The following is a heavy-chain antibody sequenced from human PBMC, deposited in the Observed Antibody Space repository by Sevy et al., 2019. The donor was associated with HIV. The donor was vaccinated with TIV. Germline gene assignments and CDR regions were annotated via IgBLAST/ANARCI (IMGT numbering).Heavy chain of an antibody. D-gene: IGHD2-15*01. CDR2: ISSSSSYI. CDR3: ARGLERYCSGGSCYFRPYFDY. Sequence: GGSLRLSCAASGFTFSSYSMNWVRQAPGKGLEWVSSISSSSSYIYYADSVKGRFTISRDNAKNSLYLQMNSLRADDTAVYYCARGLERYCSGGSCYFRPYFDYWGQGTLVTVSS. CDR1: GFTFSSYS. V-gene: IGHV3-21*01. J-gene: IGHJ4*02.